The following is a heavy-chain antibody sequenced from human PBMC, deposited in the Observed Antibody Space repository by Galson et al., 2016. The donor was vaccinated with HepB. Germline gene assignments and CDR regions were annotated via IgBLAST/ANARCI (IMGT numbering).Heavy chain of an antibody. CDR2: IIPIFGTA. V-gene: IGHV1-69*13. J-gene: IGHJ3*02. CDR1: GGTFSSYA. D-gene: IGHD6-13*01. Sequence: SVKVSCKASGGTFSSYAISWVRQAPGQGLEWMGGIIPIFGTANYAQKFQGRVTITADESTSTAYMELSGLRSEDTAVYYCASDNVGLVAATAGEDGAFDIWGQGTMVTVSS. CDR3: ASDNVGLVAATAGEDGAFDI.